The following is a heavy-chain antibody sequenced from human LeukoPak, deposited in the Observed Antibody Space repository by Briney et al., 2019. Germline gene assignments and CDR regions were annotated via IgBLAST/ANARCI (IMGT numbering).Heavy chain of an antibody. CDR3: AKPLFGYDILTGLGY. Sequence: GGSLRLSCAASGFTFSSYGMHWVRQAPGKGLEWVAFIRYDGSNKYYADSVKGRFTISRDNSKNTLYLQMNSLRAEDTAVYYCAKPLFGYDILTGLGYWGQGTLVTVSS. CDR2: IRYDGSNK. CDR1: GFTFSSYG. V-gene: IGHV3-30*02. D-gene: IGHD3-9*01. J-gene: IGHJ4*02.